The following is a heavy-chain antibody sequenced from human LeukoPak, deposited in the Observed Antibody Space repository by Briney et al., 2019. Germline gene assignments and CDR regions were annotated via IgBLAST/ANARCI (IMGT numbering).Heavy chain of an antibody. Sequence: GGSLRLSCAASGFTFSSYSMNWVRQAPGKGLEWVSYISSSSSTIYYADSVKGRFTISRDNAKNSLYLQMNSLRAEDTAVYFCARDPPPCTATSCYTGYDSWGQGTLVTVSS. CDR3: ARDPPPCTATSCYTGYDS. CDR1: GFTFSSYS. D-gene: IGHD2-2*01. CDR2: ISSSSSTI. V-gene: IGHV3-48*04. J-gene: IGHJ4*02.